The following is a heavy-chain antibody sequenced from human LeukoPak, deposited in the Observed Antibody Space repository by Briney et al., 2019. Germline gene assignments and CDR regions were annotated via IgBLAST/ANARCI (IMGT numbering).Heavy chain of an antibody. Sequence: ASVKVSCKASGYTFTSYYMHWVRQAPGQGLEWMGIINPSGGSTSNAQKFQGRVTMTRDTSTSTVYMQLSSLRSDDTAVYYCATTYYYDSSGYRRAFDIWGQGTMATVSS. V-gene: IGHV1-46*01. D-gene: IGHD3-22*01. CDR3: ATTYYYDSSGYRRAFDI. CDR1: GYTFTSYY. J-gene: IGHJ3*02. CDR2: INPSGGST.